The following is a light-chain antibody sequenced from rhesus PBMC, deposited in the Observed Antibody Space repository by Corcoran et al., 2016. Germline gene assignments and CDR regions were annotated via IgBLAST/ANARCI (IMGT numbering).Light chain of an antibody. J-gene: IGKJ2*01. CDR1: QSISSW. CDR2: KAS. V-gene: IGKV1-22*01. Sequence: DIQMTQSPSSLSASVGDTVTITCRASQSISSWLAWYQQKPGKVPKILIYKASSLQSGVPSRLSGRGSGTDVSLTISSLQSEDFATYYCQQYSSSPPYSFGQGTKVEIK. CDR3: QQYSSSPPYS.